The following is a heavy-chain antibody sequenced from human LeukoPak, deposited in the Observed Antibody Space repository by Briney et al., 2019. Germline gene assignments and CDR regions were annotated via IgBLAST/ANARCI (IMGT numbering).Heavy chain of an antibody. CDR1: GGSISSGGYY. CDR2: IYYSGST. V-gene: IGHV4-31*03. J-gene: IGHJ4*02. CDR3: ARSETRSSGSNTDY. D-gene: IGHD3-22*01. Sequence: PSETLSLTCTVSGGSISSGGYYWSWIRQHPGKGLEWIGYIYYSGSTYYNPSLKGRVTISVDTSKNQFSLKLSSVTAADTAVYYCARSETRSSGSNTDYWGQGTLVTVSS.